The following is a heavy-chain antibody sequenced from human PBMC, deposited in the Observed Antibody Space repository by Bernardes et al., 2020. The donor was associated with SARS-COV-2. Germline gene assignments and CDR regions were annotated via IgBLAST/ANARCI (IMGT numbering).Heavy chain of an antibody. D-gene: IGHD3-22*01. CDR1: GVSISSYN. J-gene: IGHJ5*02. Sequence: LSLTCTVSGVSISSYNLGWIRQSPGTGLEWIGHIYNSGNTNYNPSLESRVTISKDTPKNQFSLKLSSVTAADTAVYFCARWYDSSVYSWLDPWGQGTLVTVSS. CDR3: ARWYDSSVYSWLDP. V-gene: IGHV4-59*01. CDR2: IYNSGNT.